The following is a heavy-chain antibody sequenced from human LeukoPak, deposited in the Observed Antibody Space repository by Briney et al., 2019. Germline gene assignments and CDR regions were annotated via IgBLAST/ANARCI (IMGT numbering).Heavy chain of an antibody. CDR1: GGTFSSCA. J-gene: IGHJ4*02. V-gene: IGHV1-69*04. CDR3: RNNYYYASSGYYYDY. D-gene: IGHD3-22*01. CDR2: IIPILGIA. Sequence: GASVKVSCKASGGTFSSCAISWVRQAPGQGLEWMGRIIPILGIANYAQKFQGRVTITADKSTSTAYMELSSLRSEDTAVYYCRNNYYYASSGYYYDYWGQGTLVAVSS.